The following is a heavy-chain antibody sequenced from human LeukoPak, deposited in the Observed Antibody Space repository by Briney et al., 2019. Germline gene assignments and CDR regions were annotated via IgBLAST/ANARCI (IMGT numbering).Heavy chain of an antibody. V-gene: IGHV3-53*05. CDR3: ARAEEFEYSSGWYGPYGMDV. J-gene: IGHJ6*02. Sequence: GGSLRLSCAVSGFTVSSIYMTWVRQAPGKGLEWVSSIYSDGNTYYADSVKGRFTISRDNSKNTLYLQMNSLRAEDTAVYYCARAEEFEYSSGWYGPYGMDVWGQGTTVTVSS. CDR1: GFTVSSIY. D-gene: IGHD6-19*01. CDR2: IYSDGNT.